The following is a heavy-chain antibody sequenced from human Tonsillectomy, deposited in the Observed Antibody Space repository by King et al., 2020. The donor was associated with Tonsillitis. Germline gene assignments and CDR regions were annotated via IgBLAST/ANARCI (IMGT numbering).Heavy chain of an antibody. CDR1: GFTFSSYA. CDR3: AKDPTYYKTTYYFDY. D-gene: IGHD3-10*01. Sequence: VQLVESGGGLVQPGGSLRVSCAASGFTFSSYAMSWVRQAPGKGLEWVSLISGGGGSTYYADSVKGRFTISRDNSKNTLYLQMNSLRVEDTAVYYCAKDPTYYKTTYYFDYGGQGTLVTVPS. V-gene: IGHV3-23*04. J-gene: IGHJ4*02. CDR2: ISGGGGST.